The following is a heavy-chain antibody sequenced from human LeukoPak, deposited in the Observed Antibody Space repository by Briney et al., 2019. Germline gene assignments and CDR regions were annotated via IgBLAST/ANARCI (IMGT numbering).Heavy chain of an antibody. CDR3: APSPKYYYDSSGYYDPTSY. D-gene: IGHD3-22*01. V-gene: IGHV4-39*01. CDR2: IYYSGST. CDR1: GGSISSSSYY. Sequence: SETLSLTCTVSGGSISSSSYYWGWIRQPPGKGLEWIGSIYYSGSTYYNPSLKSRVTISVDTSKNQFSLKLSSVTAADTAVYYCAPSPKYYYDSSGYYDPTSYWGQGTLVTVSS. J-gene: IGHJ4*02.